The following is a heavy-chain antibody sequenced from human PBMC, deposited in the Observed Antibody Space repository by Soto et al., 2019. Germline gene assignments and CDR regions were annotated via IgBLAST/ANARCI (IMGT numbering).Heavy chain of an antibody. CDR1: GGTFSSYA. J-gene: IGHJ4*02. Sequence: SVKVSCKASGGTFSSYAISWVRQAPGQGLEWMGGIIPIFGTANYAQKFQGRVTITADESTSTAYMELSSLRSEDTAVYYCARDPAQDTAMSSYWGQGTLVTVSS. CDR2: IIPIFGTA. CDR3: ARDPAQDTAMSSY. V-gene: IGHV1-69*13. D-gene: IGHD5-18*01.